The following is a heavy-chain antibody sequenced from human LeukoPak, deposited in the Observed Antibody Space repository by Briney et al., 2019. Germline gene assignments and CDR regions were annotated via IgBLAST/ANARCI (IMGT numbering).Heavy chain of an antibody. CDR1: NDSVSSYY. V-gene: IGHV4-59*08. Sequence: SETLSLTCTISNDSVSSYYWNWIRQSPEKGLEWIGYISNRGSTTYNPSLRSRVTISVDMGKNQVSLKMRSVTAADTAMYYCARRGWFGSYTWFDPWGQGTPVAVSS. J-gene: IGHJ5*02. CDR3: ARRGWFGSYTWFDP. D-gene: IGHD3-10*01. CDR2: ISNRGST.